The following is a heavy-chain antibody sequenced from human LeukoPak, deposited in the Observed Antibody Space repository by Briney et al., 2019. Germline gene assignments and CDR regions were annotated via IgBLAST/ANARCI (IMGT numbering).Heavy chain of an antibody. D-gene: IGHD7-27*01. CDR1: GYTFTGYY. CDR2: INPNSGGT. V-gene: IGHV1-2*02. J-gene: IGHJ3*02. CDR3: ASPTTGDYSADAFDI. Sequence: ASVKVSCKASGYTFTGYYMHWVRQAPGQGLEWMGWINPNSGGTNYAQKFQGRVTMTRDTSISTAYMELSRLRCDDTAVYYCASPTTGDYSADAFDIWGQGTMVTVSS.